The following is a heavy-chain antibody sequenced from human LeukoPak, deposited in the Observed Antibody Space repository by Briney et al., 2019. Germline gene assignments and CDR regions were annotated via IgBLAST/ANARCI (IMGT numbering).Heavy chain of an antibody. D-gene: IGHD5/OR15-5a*01. Sequence: SETLSLTCAVSGGSISSGGYSWSWIRQPPGKGLEWIGYIYHSGSTYYNPSLKSRVTISVDRSKNQFSLKLSSVTAADTAVYYCVQSVGAPSQFDYWGQGTLVTVSS. CDR2: IYHSGST. CDR1: GGSISSGGYS. J-gene: IGHJ4*02. CDR3: VQSVGAPSQFDY. V-gene: IGHV4-30-2*01.